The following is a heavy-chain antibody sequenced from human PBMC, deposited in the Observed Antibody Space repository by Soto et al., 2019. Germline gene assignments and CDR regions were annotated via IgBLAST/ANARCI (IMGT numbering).Heavy chain of an antibody. CDR2: IYSNGDT. D-gene: IGHD2-8*01. CDR3: ARKSDSSPVPEADGV. Sequence: EVQLVETGGGLIQPGGSLRLSRAASGFSVGSNYMTWVRQSPGKGLEWVSLIYSNGDTDYADSVKGRFSISRDNFKNTLYLQMNNLSAEDTAVYHCARKSDSSPVPEADGVWGRGTLVTVSS. J-gene: IGHJ4*02. V-gene: IGHV3-53*02. CDR1: GFSVGSNY.